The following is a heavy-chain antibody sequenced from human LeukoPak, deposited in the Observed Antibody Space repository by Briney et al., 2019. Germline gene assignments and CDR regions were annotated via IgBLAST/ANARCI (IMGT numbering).Heavy chain of an antibody. CDR3: AKLWFGELTDAFDI. Sequence: GGSLRLSCAASGFTVSSNYMSWVRQAPGKGLEWVSVIYSGGSTYYADPVKGRFTISRDNSKNTLYLQMNSLRAEDTAVYYCAKLWFGELTDAFDIWGQGTMVTVSS. D-gene: IGHD3-10*01. CDR2: IYSGGST. J-gene: IGHJ3*02. V-gene: IGHV3-53*01. CDR1: GFTVSSNY.